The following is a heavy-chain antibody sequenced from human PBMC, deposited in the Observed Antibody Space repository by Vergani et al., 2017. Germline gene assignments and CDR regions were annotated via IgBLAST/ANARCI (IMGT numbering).Heavy chain of an antibody. CDR1: GYSVGSGYY. D-gene: IGHD3-10*01. V-gene: IGHV4-38-2*01. J-gene: IGHJ4*02. CDR3: ARQNPYGSAHVDF. CDR2: VHRNGNT. Sequence: QVDLQESGPGLVKSSETLSLNCAVSGYSVGSGYYWGWIRQPPGRGLEWIGCVHRNGNTYYTSSLRRRATSSRDTSKNQFFLRLTSVTAADTAVYYCARQNPYGSAHVDFWGRGVLVTVSA.